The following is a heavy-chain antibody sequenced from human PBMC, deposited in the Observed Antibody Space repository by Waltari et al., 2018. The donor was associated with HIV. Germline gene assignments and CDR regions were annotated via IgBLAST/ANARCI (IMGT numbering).Heavy chain of an antibody. J-gene: IGHJ6*02. V-gene: IGHV4-30-4*01. CDR2: IYYSGST. D-gene: IGHD3-3*01. Sequence: QVQLQESGPGLVKPSQTLSLTCTVSGGSISSGDYYWSWIRQPPGKGLAWIGYIYYSGSTYYNPSLKSRVTISVDTSKNQFSLKLSSVTAADTAVYYCARGPGRDFGVVIMGANYYYYGMDVWGQGTTVTVSS. CDR3: ARGPGRDFGVVIMGANYYYYGMDV. CDR1: GGSISSGDYY.